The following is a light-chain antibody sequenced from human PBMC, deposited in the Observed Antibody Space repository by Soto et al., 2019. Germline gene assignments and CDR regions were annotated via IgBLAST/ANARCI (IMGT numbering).Light chain of an antibody. J-gene: IGLJ1*01. CDR2: DVS. V-gene: IGLV2-14*01. Sequence: QSVLTQPASGSGSPLQSIALSCTETSSDVGGYSYVSWYQQQPGKAPKLVISDVSNRPSGVSDRFSGSKSGNTASLTISGLQTEDEADYYCASYTTGSTYVFGTGTKVTVL. CDR1: SSDVGGYSY. CDR3: ASYTTGSTYV.